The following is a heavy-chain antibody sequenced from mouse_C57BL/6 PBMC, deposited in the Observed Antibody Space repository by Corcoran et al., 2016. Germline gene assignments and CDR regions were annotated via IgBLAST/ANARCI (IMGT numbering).Heavy chain of an antibody. CDR2: INPNNGGT. J-gene: IGHJ4*01. D-gene: IGHD1-1*01. CDR1: GCTFTDYY. V-gene: IGHV1-26*01. Sequence: EVQLQQSGPELVKPGASVKISCKASGCTFTDYYMNWVKQSHGKSLEWIGDINPNNGGTSYNQKFKGKATLTVDKSSSTAYMELRSLTSEDSAVYYCAKGYYSLAMDYWGQGTSVTVSS. CDR3: AKGYYSLAMDY.